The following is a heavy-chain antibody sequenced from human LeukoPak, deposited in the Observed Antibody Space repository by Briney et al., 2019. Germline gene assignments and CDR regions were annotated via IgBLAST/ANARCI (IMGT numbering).Heavy chain of an antibody. D-gene: IGHD6-19*01. V-gene: IGHV4-61*02. CDR3: ARTRGYSSGWYAY. CDR1: GGSISSSSYY. Sequence: TSETLSLTCTVSGGSISSSSYYWGWIRQPAGKGLEWIGRIYTSGSTNYNPSLKSRVTISVDTSKNQFSLKLSSVTAADTAVYYCARTRGYSSGWYAYWGQGTLVTVSS. CDR2: IYTSGST. J-gene: IGHJ4*02.